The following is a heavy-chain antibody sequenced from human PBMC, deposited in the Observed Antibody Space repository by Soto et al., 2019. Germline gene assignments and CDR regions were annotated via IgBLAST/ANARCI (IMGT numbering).Heavy chain of an antibody. J-gene: IGHJ4*02. Sequence: GGSLRLSCAASGFTFSSYSMNWVRQAPGKGLEWVSSISSSSSYIYYADSVKGRFTISRDNAKNSLYLQMNSLRAEDTAVYYCAREPSGWYGIDYWGQGTLVTVSS. CDR1: GFTFSSYS. CDR3: AREPSGWYGIDY. CDR2: ISSSSSYI. V-gene: IGHV3-21*01. D-gene: IGHD6-19*01.